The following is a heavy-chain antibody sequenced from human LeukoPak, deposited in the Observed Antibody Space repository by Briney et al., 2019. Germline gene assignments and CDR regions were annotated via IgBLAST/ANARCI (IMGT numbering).Heavy chain of an antibody. CDR2: IKQDGSEK. V-gene: IGHV3-7*01. J-gene: IGHJ4*02. D-gene: IGHD2-21*01. Sequence: GGSLRLSCAASGFTFSNYWMSWVRQAPGKGLEYVANIKQDGSEKYYVDSMKGRFTISRDNAKSSLYLQMNSLRAEDTAVYYCARDQGIMFFDNWGQGTLVTVSS. CDR1: GFTFSNYW. CDR3: ARDQGIMFFDN.